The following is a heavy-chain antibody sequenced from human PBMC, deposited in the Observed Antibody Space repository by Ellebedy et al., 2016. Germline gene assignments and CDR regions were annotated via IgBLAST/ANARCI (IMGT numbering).Heavy chain of an antibody. CDR2: ISYDGSNK. Sequence: GGSLRLSXAASGFTFSSYAMHWVRQAPGKGLEWVAVISYDGSNKYYADSVKGRFTISRDNSKNTLYLQMNSLRAEDTAVYYCARGYSFWWKGRMGPGYWGQGTLVTVSS. V-gene: IGHV3-30-3*01. CDR1: GFTFSSYA. D-gene: IGHD3-16*01. J-gene: IGHJ4*02. CDR3: ARGYSFWWKGRMGPGY.